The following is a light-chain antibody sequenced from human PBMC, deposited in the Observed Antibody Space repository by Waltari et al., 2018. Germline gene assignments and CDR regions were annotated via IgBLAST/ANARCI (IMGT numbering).Light chain of an antibody. J-gene: IGKJ4*01. CDR1: QSVSHSN. CDR2: GAS. CDR3: QQYAGSPIT. Sequence: EIVLTQSPGTLSLSPGERATLSCRASQSVSHSNLAWYQQKGGQAPRLLIYGASSRATGIPDRFSGSGSGTDFTLTISRLEPEDXXVYYCQQYAGSPITFGGGTKVEI. V-gene: IGKV3-20*01.